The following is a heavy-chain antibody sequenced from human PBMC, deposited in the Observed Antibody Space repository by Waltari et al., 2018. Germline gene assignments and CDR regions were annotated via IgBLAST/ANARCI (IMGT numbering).Heavy chain of an antibody. D-gene: IGHD2-15*01. CDR3: ARGVASSDAFDI. J-gene: IGHJ3*02. CDR2: IIPILGIA. CDR1: GGTFSSST. V-gene: IGHV1-69*02. Sequence: QVQLVQSGAEVKKPGSSVKVSCTASGGTFSSSTISWVRQAPGQGLEWMGRIIPILGIANYAQKFQGRVTITADKSTSTAYMELSSLRSEDTAVYYCARGVASSDAFDIWGQGTMVTVSS.